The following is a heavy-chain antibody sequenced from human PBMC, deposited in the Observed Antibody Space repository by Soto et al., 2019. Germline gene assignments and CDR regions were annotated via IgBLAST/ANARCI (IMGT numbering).Heavy chain of an antibody. Sequence: QLQLQESGPGLVKPSATLSLTCTVSGGSITSSSYYWGWIRQPPGKGLEWIGNIYYSGSTYYNPSLKSRLTISVDTSKNHFSLRLSSVTAADTAVYDCARTPHYYFYGLDVWGQGTTVTVSS. V-gene: IGHV4-39*02. CDR1: GGSITSSSYY. CDR3: ARTPHYYFYGLDV. CDR2: IYYSGST. J-gene: IGHJ6*02.